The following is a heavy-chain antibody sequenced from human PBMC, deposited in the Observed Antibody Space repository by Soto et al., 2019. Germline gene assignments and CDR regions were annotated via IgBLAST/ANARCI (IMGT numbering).Heavy chain of an antibody. D-gene: IGHD5-18*01. CDR3: ARTKGYSYGSDYFDY. CDR1: GFTFSSYS. CDR2: ISSSSSYI. V-gene: IGHV3-21*01. Sequence: GGSLRLSCAASGFTFSSYSMNWVRQAPGKGLEWVSSISSSSSYIYYADSVKGRFTISRDNAKNSLYLQMNGLRAEDTAVYYCARTKGYSYGSDYFDYWGQGTLVTVSS. J-gene: IGHJ4*02.